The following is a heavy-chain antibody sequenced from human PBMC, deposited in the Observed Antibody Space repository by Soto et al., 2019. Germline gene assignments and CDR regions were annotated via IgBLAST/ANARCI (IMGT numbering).Heavy chain of an antibody. CDR1: GGSISSGDYY. V-gene: IGHV4-61*08. CDR2: IYHSGST. Sequence: PSETLSLTCTVSGGSISSGDYYWSWIRQPPGKGLEWIGYIYHSGSTNYNPSLKSRVTISVDTSKNQFSLKLSSVTAADTAVYYCARSWGYSSSWYMGYWGQGTLVTVSS. J-gene: IGHJ4*02. CDR3: ARSWGYSSSWYMGY. D-gene: IGHD6-13*01.